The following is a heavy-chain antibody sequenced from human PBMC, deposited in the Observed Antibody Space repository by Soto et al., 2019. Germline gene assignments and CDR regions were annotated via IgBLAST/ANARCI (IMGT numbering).Heavy chain of an antibody. V-gene: IGHV4-59*01. Sequence: PSETLSLTCTVSGGSISSYYWSWIRRPPGKGLEWIGYIYYSGSTNYNPSLKSRVTISVDTSKNQFSLKLSSVTAADTAVYYCARTYYYGSGSLYYFDYWGQGTLVTVSS. CDR1: GGSISSYY. D-gene: IGHD3-10*01. CDR2: IYYSGST. CDR3: ARTYYYGSGSLYYFDY. J-gene: IGHJ4*02.